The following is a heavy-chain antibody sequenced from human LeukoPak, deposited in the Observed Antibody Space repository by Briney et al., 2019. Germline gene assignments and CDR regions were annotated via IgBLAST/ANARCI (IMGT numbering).Heavy chain of an antibody. J-gene: IGHJ4*02. CDR3: AKVLLWFGELLDGGYFDY. Sequence: GGSLRLSCAASGFTFSSYGMHWVRQAPGKGLEWVAFIRYDGSNKYYADSVKGRFTISRDNSKNTLYLQMNSLRAEDTAVYYCAKVLLWFGELLDGGYFDYWGQGTLVTVSS. V-gene: IGHV3-30*02. CDR1: GFTFSSYG. D-gene: IGHD3-10*01. CDR2: IRYDGSNK.